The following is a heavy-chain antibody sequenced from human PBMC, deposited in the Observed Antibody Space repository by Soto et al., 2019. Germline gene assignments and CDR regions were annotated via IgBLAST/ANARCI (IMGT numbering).Heavy chain of an antibody. CDR2: INAGNGNT. V-gene: IGHV1-3*01. CDR3: ARGLNVYYSDY. CDR1: GYTFTSYA. Sequence: QVQLVQSGAEVKKPGASVKVSCKASGYTFTSYAMHWVRQAPGQRLEWMGWINAGNGNTKYSQKFQGRVTITRDTSASTAYVELSSLRSEDTAVYYCARGLNVYYSDYWGQGTLVTVSS. J-gene: IGHJ4*02. D-gene: IGHD3-16*01.